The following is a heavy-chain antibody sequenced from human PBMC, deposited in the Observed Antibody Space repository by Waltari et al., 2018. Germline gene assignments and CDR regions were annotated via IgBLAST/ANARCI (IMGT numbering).Heavy chain of an antibody. J-gene: IGHJ4*02. CDR3: ARSRYGSGTN. D-gene: IGHD3-10*01. CDR2: IYYSGIT. Sequence: QLQLQESGPGLVKPSETLSLTCTVSGGSISSSSYYWGWVRQPPGKGLEWIGSIYYSGITYYNPSRKSRVTISVDTSKNQFSLKLSAVTAADTAVYYCARSRYGSGTNWGQGTLVTVSS. V-gene: IGHV4-39*01. CDR1: GGSISSSSYY.